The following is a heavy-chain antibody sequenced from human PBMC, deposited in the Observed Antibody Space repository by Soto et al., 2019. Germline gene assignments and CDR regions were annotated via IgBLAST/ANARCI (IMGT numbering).Heavy chain of an antibody. Sequence: GASVKVSCKASGGTFSSYAISWVRQAPGQGLEWMGGIIPIFGTANYAQKFQGRVTITADESTSTAYMELSSLRSEDTAVYYCASNPGHIAIFGVVIKNWFDPWGQGTLVTVSS. D-gene: IGHD3-3*01. CDR2: IIPIFGTA. CDR3: ASNPGHIAIFGVVIKNWFDP. J-gene: IGHJ5*02. CDR1: GGTFSSYA. V-gene: IGHV1-69*13.